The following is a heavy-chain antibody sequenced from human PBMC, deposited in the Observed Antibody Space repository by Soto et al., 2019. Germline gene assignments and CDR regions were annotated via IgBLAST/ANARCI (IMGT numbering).Heavy chain of an antibody. V-gene: IGHV3-66*01. CDR3: ARGDYDYIWGSYRDWYFDL. J-gene: IGHJ2*01. CDR1: GFTVSSNY. CDR2: IYSGGST. D-gene: IGHD3-16*02. Sequence: EVQLVESGGGLVQPGGSLRLSCAASGFTVSSNYMSWVRQAPGKGLEWVSVIYSGGSTYYADSVKGRFTISRDNSKNTLYLQMNSLRAEDTAVYYCARGDYDYIWGSYRDWYFDLWGRGTLVTVSS.